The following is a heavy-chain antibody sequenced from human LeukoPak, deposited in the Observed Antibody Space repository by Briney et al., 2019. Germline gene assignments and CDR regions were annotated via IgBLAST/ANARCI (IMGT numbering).Heavy chain of an antibody. CDR1: GYTFTGYY. CDR2: INPNSGGT. Sequence: ASVTVSCKASGYTFTGYYRHWVRQAPGQGLEGMGWINPNSGGTNYAQTLKGRFTITRDTSISTAYMELSRLRSDDTAVYYCARDTYGSNWEVYWGQGTLVVVAS. J-gene: IGHJ4*02. CDR3: ARDTYGSNWEVY. V-gene: IGHV1-2*02. D-gene: IGHD6-13*01.